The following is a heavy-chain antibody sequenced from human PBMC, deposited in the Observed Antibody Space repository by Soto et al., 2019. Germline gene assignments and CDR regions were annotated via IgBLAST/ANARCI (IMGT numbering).Heavy chain of an antibody. J-gene: IGHJ5*01. CDR2: TYYRSKWYN. CDR1: GDSVSTNSAT. V-gene: IGHV6-1*01. D-gene: IGHD2-8*01. CDR3: ARLIGNSWLDS. Sequence: QVHLQQSGPVLVKPSQTLSLTCAISGDSVSTNSATWDWIRQSPSRGLEWLGRTYYRSKWYNDSAVSVKGRITINPDTSNNQRSLPLTPVHPDATAVYYCARLIGNSWLDSWGQGTLVAVSS.